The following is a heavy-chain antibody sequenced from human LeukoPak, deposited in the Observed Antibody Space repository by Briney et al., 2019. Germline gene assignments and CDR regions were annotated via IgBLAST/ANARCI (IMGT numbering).Heavy chain of an antibody. V-gene: IGHV3-23*01. Sequence: PGGSLRLSCTASGFSFTTYWMAWVRQAPGKGLEWVSGISGSGGSTYYADSVKGRFTISRDNSKNTLYLQMNSLRAGDTAVYYCAKAMGATLFDYWGQGTLVTVSS. CDR1: GFSFTTYW. CDR3: AKAMGATLFDY. CDR2: ISGSGGST. J-gene: IGHJ4*02. D-gene: IGHD1-26*01.